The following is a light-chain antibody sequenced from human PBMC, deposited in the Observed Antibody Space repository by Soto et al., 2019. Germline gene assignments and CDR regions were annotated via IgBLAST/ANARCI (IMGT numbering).Light chain of an antibody. CDR1: QSVRSTY. J-gene: IGKJ2*01. Sequence: EVVLTQSPGTLSLSPGERATLSCRASQSVRSTYLAWYQQKPGQAPRLLFYGASSRATGIPDRFSGSGSGTDFTLTISRLEPEDFAVYYCQHYNFWPHSFGQGTKVDIK. V-gene: IGKV3-20*01. CDR2: GAS. CDR3: QHYNFWPHS.